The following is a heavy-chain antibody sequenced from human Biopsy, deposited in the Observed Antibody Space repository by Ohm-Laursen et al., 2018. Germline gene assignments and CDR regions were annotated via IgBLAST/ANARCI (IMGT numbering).Heavy chain of an antibody. CDR3: ARGRTHLLPDHDWFDP. J-gene: IGHJ5*02. CDR1: GFTVYNNY. CDR2: ISRSVSHI. V-gene: IGHV3-21*06. Sequence: SLRLSCTASGFTVYNNYMTWVRQAPGKGLEWVSSISRSVSHILYAETLKGRFTSSRDNAKNSVYLQMNSLRVEDTGVYYCARGRTHLLPDHDWFDPWGQGTLVTVSS. D-gene: IGHD1-14*01.